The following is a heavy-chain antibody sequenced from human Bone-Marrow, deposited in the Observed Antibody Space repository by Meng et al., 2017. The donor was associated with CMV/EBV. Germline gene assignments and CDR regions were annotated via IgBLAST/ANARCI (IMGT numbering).Heavy chain of an antibody. CDR3: ARWIDYDLWSGNSYYFDY. Sequence: GESLKISCAASGFTLIGHWMHWVRQIPGKGLMWISDISHDGSRTAYADSVKGRFTISRDNAKNTLYLQMTSLRVDDTAVYFCARWIDYDLWSGNSYYFDYWGPGTLVTVSS. J-gene: IGHJ4*02. CDR1: GFTLIGHW. CDR2: ISHDGSRT. D-gene: IGHD3-3*01. V-gene: IGHV3-74*01.